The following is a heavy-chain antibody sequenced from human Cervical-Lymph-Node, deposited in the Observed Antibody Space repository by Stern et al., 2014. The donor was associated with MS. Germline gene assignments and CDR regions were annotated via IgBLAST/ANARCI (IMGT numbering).Heavy chain of an antibody. Sequence: QVQLVQSGAEVKKPGASVNVSCKTSGYTFTYYAISWIRQAPGQGLELVGWISPYNGNTNFVQKLQGRVAMTTDTSTSTAYMELRSLRSDDTAVYYCARDDDYTRRAIDYWGQGTLVTVSS. CDR1: GYTFTYYA. V-gene: IGHV1-18*01. CDR2: ISPYNGNT. CDR3: ARDDDYTRRAIDY. J-gene: IGHJ4*02. D-gene: IGHD4-11*01.